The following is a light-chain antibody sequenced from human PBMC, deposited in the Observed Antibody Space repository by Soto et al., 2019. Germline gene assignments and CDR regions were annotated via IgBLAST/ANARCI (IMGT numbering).Light chain of an antibody. J-gene: IGKJ1*01. CDR3: QQYGSSPWT. V-gene: IGKV3-20*01. Sequence: EIVLTQSPGTLSLSPGERATLSCRASQSVSSSYLAWYQQKPGQAPRLLIYGASNRATGIPDRFSVSGSGTDFTLTISRLEPEDFAVYYCQQYGSSPWTFGQGTKVEIK. CDR2: GAS. CDR1: QSVSSSY.